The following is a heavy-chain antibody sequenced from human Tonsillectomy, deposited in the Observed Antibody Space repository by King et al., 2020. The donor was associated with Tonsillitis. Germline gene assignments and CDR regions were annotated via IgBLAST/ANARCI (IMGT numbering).Heavy chain of an antibody. CDR3: VKSLGYWYYYDSSSYYYRDALDV. CDR2: ISGSGGNT. J-gene: IGHJ3*01. Sequence: VQLVESGGALVQPGGSLRLSCAASGFTFGTYAMSWVRQAPGKGLEWVSAISGSGGNTYYADSVKGRFTISSDNDKKTVYLEMNSLRVEDTAVYYWVKSLGYWYYYDSSSYYYRDALDVWGQGTMVSVSS. D-gene: IGHD3-22*01. CDR1: GFTFGTYA. V-gene: IGHV3-23*04.